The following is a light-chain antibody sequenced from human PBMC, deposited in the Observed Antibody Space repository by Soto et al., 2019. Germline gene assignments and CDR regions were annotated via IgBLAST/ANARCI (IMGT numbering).Light chain of an antibody. CDR2: NVS. Sequence: EIAMTQSTATLSVSPGQRATLSCRASQNVNSNLAWYQQKPGPAPSLLMYNVSTRATGFPAMFSGSGSGTEFTLTIISLQSEDSAIYYCQQYNTLNTFGQGTKLEIK. J-gene: IGKJ2*01. V-gene: IGKV3-15*01. CDR3: QQYNTLNT. CDR1: QNVNSN.